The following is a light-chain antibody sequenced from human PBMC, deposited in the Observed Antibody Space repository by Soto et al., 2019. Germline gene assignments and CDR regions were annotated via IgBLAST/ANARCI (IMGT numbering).Light chain of an antibody. CDR1: QSISTY. J-gene: IGKJ5*01. CDR2: AAS. V-gene: IGKV1-39*01. Sequence: DVQMTQSPSALSASVGDRVTITCRSSQSISTYLNWYQHKPGKAPKLLIYAASRLHGGVPSRFSASGSGTDFTLAISSLQTEDFATYYCQQIYSTPITFGQGTRLEI. CDR3: QQIYSTPIT.